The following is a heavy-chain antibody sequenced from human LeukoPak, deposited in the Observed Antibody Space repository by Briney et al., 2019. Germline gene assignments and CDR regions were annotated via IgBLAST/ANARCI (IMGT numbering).Heavy chain of an antibody. J-gene: IGHJ5*02. CDR1: GYSISSGYY. V-gene: IGHV4-38-2*02. CDR3: ARERGFRSWFDP. CDR2: IYYSGNT. D-gene: IGHD3-10*01. Sequence: SETLSLTCTVSGYSISSGYYWGWIRQPPGKGLGWIGGIYYSGNTYYNPSLKSRVTISVDTSKNQFSLKLTAVTAADTAVYYCARERGFRSWFDPWGQGTLVTVSS.